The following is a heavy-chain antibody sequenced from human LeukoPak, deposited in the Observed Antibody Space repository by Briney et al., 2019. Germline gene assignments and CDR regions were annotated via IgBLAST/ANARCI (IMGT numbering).Heavy chain of an antibody. CDR3: ARDRDDAFDI. CDR2: IIPIFGTA. J-gene: IGHJ3*02. V-gene: IGHV1-69*13. Sequence: SVKVPCKASGGTFSSYAISWVRQAPGQGLEWMGGIIPIFGTANYAQKFQGRVTITADESTSTAYMELSSLRSEDTAVYYCARDRDDAFDIWGQGTMVTVSS. CDR1: GGTFSSYA.